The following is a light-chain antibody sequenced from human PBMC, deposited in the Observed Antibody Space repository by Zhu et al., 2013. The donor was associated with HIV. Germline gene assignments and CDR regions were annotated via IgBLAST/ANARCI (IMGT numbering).Light chain of an antibody. CDR1: QSVRSY. J-gene: IGKJ4*01. CDR2: DAS. Sequence: EIVLTQSPATLALSPGERATLSCRASQSVRSYLAWYQQKVGQAPRLLIYDASNRATGIPARFSGSGSGTEFTLTISSLQSEDFAVYYCQQYNNWPPLTFGGGTKVEIK. CDR3: QQYNNWPPLT. V-gene: IGKV3-11*01.